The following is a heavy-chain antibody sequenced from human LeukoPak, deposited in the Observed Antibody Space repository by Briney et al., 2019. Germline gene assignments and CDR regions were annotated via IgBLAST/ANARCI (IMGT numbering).Heavy chain of an antibody. CDR1: GYTFTSYG. Sequence: ASVKVSCKASGYTFTSYGISWVRQAPGQGLEWMGWISAYNGNTNYAQKFQGRVTMTRNTSISTAYMELSSLRSEDTAVYYCARAQDDAFDIWGQGTMVTVSS. V-gene: IGHV1-18*01. J-gene: IGHJ3*02. CDR2: ISAYNGNT. CDR3: ARAQDDAFDI.